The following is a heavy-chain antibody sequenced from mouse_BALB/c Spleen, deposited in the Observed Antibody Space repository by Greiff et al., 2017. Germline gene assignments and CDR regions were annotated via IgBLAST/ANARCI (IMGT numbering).Heavy chain of an antibody. V-gene: IGHV1-4*01. CDR1: GYSFTSYW. J-gene: IGHJ4*01. CDR3: ARSGWLEDYAMDY. D-gene: IGHD1-1*02. Sequence: VQLQQSGPQLVRPGASVKISCKASGYSFTSYWMHWVKQRPGQGLEWIGYINPSTGYTEYNQKFKDKATLTADKSSSTAYMQLSSLTSEDSAVYYCARSGWLEDYAMDYWGQGTSVTVSS. CDR2: INPSTGYT.